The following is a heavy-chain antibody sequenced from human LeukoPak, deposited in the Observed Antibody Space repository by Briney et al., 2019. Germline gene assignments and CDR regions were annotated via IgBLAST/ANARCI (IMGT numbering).Heavy chain of an antibody. V-gene: IGHV3-21*01. CDR2: ISRSSNYI. CDR1: GFTFSSYS. Sequence: GGSLRLSCAASGFTFSSYSMNWVRQAPGKGLEWVSSISRSSNYIYYADSVKGRFTISRDNAKNSMYLQMNSLRAEDTAVYYCGRVAEAAAFDYWGQGTLVTVSS. J-gene: IGHJ4*02. CDR3: GRVAEAAAFDY. D-gene: IGHD6-13*01.